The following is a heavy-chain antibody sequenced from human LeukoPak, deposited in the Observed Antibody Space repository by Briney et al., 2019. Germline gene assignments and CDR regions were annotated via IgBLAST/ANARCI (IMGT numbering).Heavy chain of an antibody. V-gene: IGHV3-30*02. CDR2: IKFDGSQK. CDR3: ARRLPDSGSYSPDY. CDR1: GFTFSSFD. J-gene: IGHJ4*02. Sequence: PGGSLRLSCAPSGFTFSSFDMHWVRQPPDKGLEWVAFIKFDGSQKYYADSVRGRFTVSRYNSRNMLYLQLDSLRDVDTAVYFCARRLPDSGSYSPDYWGQGTLVTVSS. D-gene: IGHD3-10*01.